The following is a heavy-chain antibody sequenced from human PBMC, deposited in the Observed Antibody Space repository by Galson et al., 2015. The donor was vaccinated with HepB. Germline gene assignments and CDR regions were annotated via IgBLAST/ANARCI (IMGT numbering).Heavy chain of an antibody. CDR1: GYTFTSYA. Sequence: SVKVSCKASGYTFTSYAMNWVRQAPGQGLEWMGWINTNTGNPTYAQGFTGRFVFSLDTSVSTAYLQISSLKAEDTAVYYCARDQGIYGYSGIMRGYYYWGQGTLVTVSS. CDR3: ARDQGIYGYSGIMRGYYY. CDR2: INTNTGNP. J-gene: IGHJ4*02. V-gene: IGHV7-4-1*02. D-gene: IGHD1-26*01.